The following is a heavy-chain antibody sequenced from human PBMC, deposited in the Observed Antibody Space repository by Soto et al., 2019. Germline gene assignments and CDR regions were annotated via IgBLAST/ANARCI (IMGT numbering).Heavy chain of an antibody. J-gene: IGHJ4*02. D-gene: IGHD5-18*01. CDR3: ARSRGYSYGIDY. V-gene: IGHV3-33*01. CDR2: IWYDGSNK. CDR1: GFTFSSYG. Sequence: GGSLRLSCAASGFTFSSYGMHWVRQAPGKGLEWVAVIWYDGSNKYYADSVKGRFTISRDNSKNTLYLQMNSLRAEDTAVYYCARSRGYSYGIDYWGQGTLVTVSS.